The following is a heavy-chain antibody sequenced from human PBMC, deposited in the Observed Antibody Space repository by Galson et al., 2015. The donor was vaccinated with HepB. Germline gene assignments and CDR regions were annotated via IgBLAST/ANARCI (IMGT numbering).Heavy chain of an antibody. CDR2: INPSGGSA. J-gene: IGHJ4*02. CDR1: GYSFTNYF. V-gene: IGHV1-46*01. D-gene: IGHD1-14*01. Sequence: SVKVSCKASGYSFTNYFIMWVRQAPGQGLEWMGKINPSGGSASYAQKFQGRVTMTSDTSTSTFYMDVRSLRSEDTAVYYCARLDTYGSGFSDFWGQGTLVTVSS. CDR3: ARLDTYGSGFSDF.